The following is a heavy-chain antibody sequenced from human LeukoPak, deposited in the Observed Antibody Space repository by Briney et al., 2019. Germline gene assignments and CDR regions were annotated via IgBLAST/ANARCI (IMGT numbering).Heavy chain of an antibody. Sequence: GGSLRLSCAASGFTFSSYSMNWGRHAPGKGLEWVSSISSSSSYIYYADSVKGRFTISRDNAKNSLYLQMNSLRAEDTAVYYCARSVGGSSSSLVYWGEGTLVTVSS. J-gene: IGHJ4*02. V-gene: IGHV3-21*01. CDR3: ARSVGGSSSSLVY. CDR2: ISSSSSYI. D-gene: IGHD6-6*01. CDR1: GFTFSSYS.